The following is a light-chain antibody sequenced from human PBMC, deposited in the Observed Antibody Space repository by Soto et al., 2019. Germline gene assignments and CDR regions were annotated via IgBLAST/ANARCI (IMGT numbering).Light chain of an antibody. CDR2: HDY. CDR3: KQLNSYPIN. V-gene: IGKV1-5*01. Sequence: DIQMSPYPSTLPASVGDRVTITCRASQSISNWLAWYQQKPGTANKLLIYHDYTLESGVKSRFSGSGSGKDFTITISSMQNEDFETYYCKQLNSYPINFGKGQRLALK. CDR1: QSISNW. J-gene: IGKJ5*01.